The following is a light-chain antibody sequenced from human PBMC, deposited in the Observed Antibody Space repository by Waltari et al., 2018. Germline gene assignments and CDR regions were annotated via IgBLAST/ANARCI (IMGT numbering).Light chain of an antibody. CDR1: QSVSRT. CDR3: QHYVRLPAT. CDR2: GAS. V-gene: IGKV3-20*01. J-gene: IGKJ1*01. Sequence: EIVFTQSPGTLSLSPGARATLSCRASQSVSRTLAWYQQNPAQAPKLLIYGASSRATGIPDRFTGSGSGKDFSRTISSLEPEDFAIYFCQHYVRLPATFGQGTKVEIK.